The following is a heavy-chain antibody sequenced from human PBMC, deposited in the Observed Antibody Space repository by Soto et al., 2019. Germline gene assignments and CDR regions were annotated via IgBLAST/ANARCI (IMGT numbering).Heavy chain of an antibody. D-gene: IGHD1-1*01. Sequence: EVHLLESGGALVQRGGSLRLSCAASGFTFSSYSMSWVRQAPGKGLEWVSGISGFGGSTYYADSVKGRFTISRDNSKNDLYLQINSLRAEDTAKYYCAKGRPDDWNDGYSYDYWGQGTLVTVSS. CDR2: ISGFGGST. CDR3: AKGRPDDWNDGYSYDY. V-gene: IGHV3-23*01. CDR1: GFTFSSYS. J-gene: IGHJ4*02.